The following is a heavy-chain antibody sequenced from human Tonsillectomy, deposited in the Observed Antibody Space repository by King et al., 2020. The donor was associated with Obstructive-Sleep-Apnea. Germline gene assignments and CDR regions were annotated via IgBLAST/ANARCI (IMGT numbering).Heavy chain of an antibody. CDR1: GFTFSSYA. CDR3: AREPYSSSWGGDYYYGMDV. V-gene: IGHV3-30*04. CDR2: ISYDGSSE. J-gene: IGHJ6*02. Sequence: VQLVESGGGVVQPGRSLRLSCVASGFTFSSYAMHWVRQAPGKGLEWVAVISYDGSSEYYADSVKGRFTISRDSSKNTLYLQMNSLRAEDTGVFYCAREPYSSSWGGDYYYGMDVWGQGTAVTVSS. D-gene: IGHD6-13*01.